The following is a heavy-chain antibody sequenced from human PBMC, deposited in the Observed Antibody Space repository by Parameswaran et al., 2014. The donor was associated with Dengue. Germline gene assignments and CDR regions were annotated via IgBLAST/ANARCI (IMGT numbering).Heavy chain of an antibody. J-gene: IGHJ6*02. CDR2: IYPGDSDT. Sequence: VRQMPGKGLEWMGIIYPGDSDTRYSPSFQGQVTISADKSISTAYLQWSSLKASDTAMYYCARQESSGFYYYYGMDVWGQGTTVTRLL. V-gene: IGHV5-51*01. CDR3: ARQESSGFYYYYGMDV. D-gene: IGHD6-19*01.